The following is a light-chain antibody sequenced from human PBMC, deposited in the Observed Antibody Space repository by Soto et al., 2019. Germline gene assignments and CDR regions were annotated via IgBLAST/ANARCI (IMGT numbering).Light chain of an antibody. J-gene: IGLJ3*02. CDR1: SSDVGSDNV. CDR2: HDN. CDR3: CSYAGSGTWV. V-gene: IGLV2-23*01. Sequence: QSALTQPASVSGSPGQSISISCTGTSSDVGSDNVVSWYQQHPGKVPKVIIYHDNKRPSGVSTRFSGSKSGNTASLTISGLQAEDEADYSCCSYAGSGTWVFGGGTKLTVL.